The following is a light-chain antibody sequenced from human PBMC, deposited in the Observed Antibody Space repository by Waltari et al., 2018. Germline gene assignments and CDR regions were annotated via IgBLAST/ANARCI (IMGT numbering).Light chain of an antibody. CDR1: QGISTY. J-gene: IGKJ1*01. CDR2: GAS. CDR3: LQYNSHPWT. Sequence: DIQMTQSPSSLSASAGDTVTITCRASQGISTYLNWYQQKPGKTPKRLIYGASSLESWVPSRFSGSGSGTDFTLTISSLQPEDFATYYCLQYNSHPWTFGQGTKVEIK. V-gene: IGKV1-17*01.